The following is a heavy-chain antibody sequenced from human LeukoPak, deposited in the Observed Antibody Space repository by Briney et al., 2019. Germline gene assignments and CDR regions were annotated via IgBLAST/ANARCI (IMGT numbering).Heavy chain of an antibody. CDR2: IYYSGST. CDR3: ARTGSTVTMLYPFDH. CDR1: GGSIRSYY. D-gene: IGHD4-17*01. J-gene: IGHJ4*02. Sequence: SETLSLTCTVSGGSIRSYYWSWIRQPPGKGLEWIGYIYYSGSTNYNPSLKSRVSISVDTSKNQFSLKLSSATAADTAVYYCARTGSTVTMLYPFDHWGQGTLVTVSS. V-gene: IGHV4-59*01.